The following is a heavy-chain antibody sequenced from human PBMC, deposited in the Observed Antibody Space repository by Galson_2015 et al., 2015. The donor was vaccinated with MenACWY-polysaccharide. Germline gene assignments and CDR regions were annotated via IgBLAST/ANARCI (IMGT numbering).Heavy chain of an antibody. Sequence: SLRLSCAASGFNFGDYGMIWIRQAPGKGLEWISLIRSKAYGGTPESAASVKGRFTMSRDDSKRIAYLQMNSLRAEDTALYYCARGYSAHDWGQGTLVTVSA. D-gene: IGHD5-12*01. V-gene: IGHV3-49*03. CDR2: IRSKAYGGTP. CDR3: ARGYSAHD. J-gene: IGHJ4*02. CDR1: GFNFGDYG.